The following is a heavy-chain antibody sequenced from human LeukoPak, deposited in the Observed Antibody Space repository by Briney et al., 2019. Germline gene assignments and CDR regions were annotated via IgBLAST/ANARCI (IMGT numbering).Heavy chain of an antibody. Sequence: GGSLRLSCAASGFTFSSYAMSWFRQAPGKGLEWVSAISGSGGSTYYADSVKGRFTISRDNSKNTLYLQMNSLRAEDTAVYYCAKDGTVTTFDLYYMDVWGKGTTVTVSS. CDR2: ISGSGGST. CDR1: GFTFSSYA. J-gene: IGHJ6*03. V-gene: IGHV3-23*01. D-gene: IGHD4-11*01. CDR3: AKDGTVTTFDLYYMDV.